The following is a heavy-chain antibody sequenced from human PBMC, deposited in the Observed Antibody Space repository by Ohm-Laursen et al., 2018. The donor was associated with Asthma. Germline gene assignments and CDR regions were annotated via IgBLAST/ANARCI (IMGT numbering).Heavy chain of an antibody. CDR2: ISSSSSTI. Sequence: SLRLSCAASEFTFSLYSMNWVRQAPGKGLEWVSYISSSSSTIYYADSVKGRFTISRDNAKNSLYLQMNSLRAEDTAVYYCARDLNSDFWSGYYLAPFDYWGQGTLVTVSS. D-gene: IGHD3-3*01. V-gene: IGHV3-48*01. CDR1: EFTFSLYS. J-gene: IGHJ4*02. CDR3: ARDLNSDFWSGYYLAPFDY.